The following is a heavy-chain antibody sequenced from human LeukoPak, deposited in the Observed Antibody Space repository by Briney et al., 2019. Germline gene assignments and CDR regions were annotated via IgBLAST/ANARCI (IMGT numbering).Heavy chain of an antibody. CDR2: ISSSGSTI. D-gene: IGHD6-13*01. Sequence: GGSLRLSCAASAFTFSSYSMNWVRQAPGKGLEWVSYISSSGSTIHYVDSVKGRFTISRDNAKNSLYLQMNSLRAEDTAVYYCARAWSGSSWPSDYWGQGTLVTVSS. CDR1: AFTFSSYS. J-gene: IGHJ4*02. CDR3: ARAWSGSSWPSDY. V-gene: IGHV3-48*01.